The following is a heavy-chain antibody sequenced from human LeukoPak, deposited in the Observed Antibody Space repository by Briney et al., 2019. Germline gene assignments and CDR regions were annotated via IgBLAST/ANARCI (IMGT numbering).Heavy chain of an antibody. Sequence: SETLSLTCAVYGGSFSGYYWSWIRQPPGKGLEWIGEINHSGSTNYNPSLKSRVTISVDTSKNQFSLKLSSVTAADTAVYYCARGVGGNGYCSSTSCYHFDYWGQGTLVTVSS. CDR3: ARGVGGNGYCSSTSCYHFDY. CDR1: GGSFSGYY. CDR2: INHSGST. D-gene: IGHD2-2*03. J-gene: IGHJ4*02. V-gene: IGHV4-34*01.